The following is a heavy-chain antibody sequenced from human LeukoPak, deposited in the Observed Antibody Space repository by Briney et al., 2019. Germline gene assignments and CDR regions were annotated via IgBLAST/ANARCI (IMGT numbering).Heavy chain of an antibody. CDR1: GDSLSSNSAA. J-gene: IGHJ4*02. CDR3: TKEGRSNSFEY. V-gene: IGHV6-1*01. Sequence: SQTLSLTCSLCGDSLSSNSAAWNWRTQSRARGLVWLGRTYYMSKWYNDYTESVKSRISINPDTYKNQFSLQLNSVTAEDTAVYYCTKEGRSNSFEYWGQGSLVTVSS. CDR2: TYYMSKWYN.